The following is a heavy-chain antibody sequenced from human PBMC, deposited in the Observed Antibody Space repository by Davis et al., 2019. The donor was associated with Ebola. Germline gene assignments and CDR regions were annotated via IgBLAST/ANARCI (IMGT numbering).Heavy chain of an antibody. D-gene: IGHD3-3*01. J-gene: IGHJ4*02. Sequence: GESLKISCAASGFTFSSYAMSWVRQAPEKGLEWVSGISGSGGSTYYADSVKGRFTISRDNSKNTLYLQMNSLRAEDTAVYYCAKDSPMYSDFWSGYFDYWGQGTLVTVSS. CDR3: AKDSPMYSDFWSGYFDY. V-gene: IGHV3-23*01. CDR1: GFTFSSYA. CDR2: ISGSGGST.